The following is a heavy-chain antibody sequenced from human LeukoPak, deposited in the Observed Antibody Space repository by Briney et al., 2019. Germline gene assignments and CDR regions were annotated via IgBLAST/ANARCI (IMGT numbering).Heavy chain of an antibody. Sequence: PSETLSLTCAVYGGSFSGYYWSWIRQPPGKGLEWIGEINHSGSTNYNPSLKSRVTISVDKSKNQFSLKLSSVTAADTAVYYCAHTEYYYDSSGYSDAFDIWGQGTMVTVSS. D-gene: IGHD3-22*01. J-gene: IGHJ3*02. CDR1: GGSFSGYY. V-gene: IGHV4-34*01. CDR2: INHSGST. CDR3: AHTEYYYDSSGYSDAFDI.